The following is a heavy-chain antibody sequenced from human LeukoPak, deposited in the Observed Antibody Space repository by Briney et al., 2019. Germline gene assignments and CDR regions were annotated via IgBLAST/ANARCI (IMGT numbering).Heavy chain of an antibody. Sequence: PGGSLRLSCAASGFTFSSYGMHWVRQAPGRGLEWVAVIWYDGSNKYYADSVKGRSTISRDNSKNTLYLQMNSLRAEDTAVYYCARGPHDYGDYYAYMDVWGKGTTVTVSS. V-gene: IGHV3-33*01. CDR2: IWYDGSNK. D-gene: IGHD4-17*01. J-gene: IGHJ6*03. CDR1: GFTFSSYG. CDR3: ARGPHDYGDYYAYMDV.